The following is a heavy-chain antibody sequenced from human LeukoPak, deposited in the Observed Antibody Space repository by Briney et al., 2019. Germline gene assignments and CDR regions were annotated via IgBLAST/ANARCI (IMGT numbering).Heavy chain of an antibody. Sequence: GGSLRLSCAASGFTFSSYAMSWVRQAPGKGLEWVSAISGSGGSTYYADSAKGRFTISRDNSKNTLYLQMNSLRAEDAAVYYCAKAGPYYYDSSGYFDYWGQGTLVTVSS. V-gene: IGHV3-23*01. J-gene: IGHJ4*02. D-gene: IGHD3-22*01. CDR3: AKAGPYYYDSSGYFDY. CDR2: ISGSGGST. CDR1: GFTFSSYA.